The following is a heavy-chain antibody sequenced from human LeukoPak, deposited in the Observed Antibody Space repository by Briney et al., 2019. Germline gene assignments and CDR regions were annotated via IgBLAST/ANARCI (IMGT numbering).Heavy chain of an antibody. CDR1: GFTFSRYW. CDR2: IKDDGRDK. Sequence: PGGSLRLSCAASGFTFSRYWMGWLRQAPGKGLEWVANIKDDGRDKYYVDSVKGRFTISRDNAKNTLYLQMNSLRAEDTAVYYCTAKVQLWFQIDYWGQGTLVTVSS. V-gene: IGHV3-7*01. D-gene: IGHD5-18*01. CDR3: TAKVQLWFQIDY. J-gene: IGHJ4*02.